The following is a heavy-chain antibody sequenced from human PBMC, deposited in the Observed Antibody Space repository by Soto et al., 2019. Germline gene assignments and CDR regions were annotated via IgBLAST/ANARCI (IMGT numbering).Heavy chain of an antibody. Sequence: QVQLVQSGAEVKKPGASVKVSCKASGYTFTSYGISWVRQAPGQGLEWMGWISAYNGNTNYAQKLQGRVTMTKDTSTSTAYMELRSLRSDDTAVYYCARPDYYDSSGYYPWYFDYWGQGTLVTVSS. CDR2: ISAYNGNT. J-gene: IGHJ4*02. CDR1: GYTFTSYG. CDR3: ARPDYYDSSGYYPWYFDY. D-gene: IGHD3-22*01. V-gene: IGHV1-18*01.